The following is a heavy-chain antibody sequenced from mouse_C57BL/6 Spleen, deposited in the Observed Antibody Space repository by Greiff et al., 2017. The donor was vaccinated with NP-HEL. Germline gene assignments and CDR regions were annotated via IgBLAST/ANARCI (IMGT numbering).Heavy chain of an antibody. CDR2: FHPYNDDT. D-gene: IGHD3-3*01. V-gene: IGHV1-47*01. J-gene: IGHJ2*01. CDR1: GYTFTTYP. CDR3: ARGGPSQRVPYYFDY. Sequence: VQLQESGAELVKPGASVKMSCKASGYTFTTYPIEWMKQNHGKSLEWIGNFHPYNDDTKYNEKFKGKATLTVEKSSSTVYLELSRLTSDDSAVYYCARGGPSQRVPYYFDYWGQGTTLTVSS.